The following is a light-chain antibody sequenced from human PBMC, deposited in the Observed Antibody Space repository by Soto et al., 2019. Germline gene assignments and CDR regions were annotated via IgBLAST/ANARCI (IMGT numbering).Light chain of an antibody. CDR2: TAS. V-gene: IGKV1-39*01. J-gene: IGKJ5*01. Sequence: DIQMTQSPSSLSASVGDRVSITCRASQTISSYLNWFQQKPGEAPNLLIYTASTLQSGVPSRFSGGGSGTDFTLTISNLQPEDFATYYCQQGYDTPLTFGQGTRLEI. CDR1: QTISSY. CDR3: QQGYDTPLT.